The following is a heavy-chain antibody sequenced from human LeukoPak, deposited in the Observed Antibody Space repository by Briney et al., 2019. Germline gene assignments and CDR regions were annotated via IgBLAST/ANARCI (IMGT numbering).Heavy chain of an antibody. D-gene: IGHD6-6*01. Sequence: GGSLRLSCAASGFTFSTYAITWVRQAPGKGLEWVSGINSNGDEIYYADSVRGRFTISRDNSNNALYLQMDSLRAEDTAVYYCANWIGSSSRDYWGQGTLVTVSS. J-gene: IGHJ4*02. V-gene: IGHV3-23*01. CDR1: GFTFSTYA. CDR3: ANWIGSSSRDY. CDR2: INSNGDEI.